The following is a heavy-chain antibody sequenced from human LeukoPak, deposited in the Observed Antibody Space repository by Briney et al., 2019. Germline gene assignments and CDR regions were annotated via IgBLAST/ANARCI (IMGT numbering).Heavy chain of an antibody. V-gene: IGHV3-53*01. J-gene: IGHJ4*02. CDR3: ARGRRDGYNLGY. D-gene: IGHD5-24*01. CDR2: IYSGGTT. Sequence: GGSLRLSWAASGFNVTTNYMSWVRQAPGKGLEWVSVIYSGGTTYYADSVKGRFTISRDTSKNTLSLQMNSLRAEDTAVYYCARGRRDGYNLGYWGQGTLVAVSS. CDR1: GFNVTTNY.